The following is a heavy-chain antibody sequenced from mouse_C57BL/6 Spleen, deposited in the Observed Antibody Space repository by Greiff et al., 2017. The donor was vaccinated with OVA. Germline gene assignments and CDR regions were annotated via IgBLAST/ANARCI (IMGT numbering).Heavy chain of an antibody. D-gene: IGHD5-5*01. J-gene: IGHJ3*01. CDR1: GYSITSGYY. CDR3: ARAVPTSGPAWFAY. V-gene: IGHV3-6*01. CDR2: ISYDGSN. Sequence: EVKLMESGPGLVKPSQSLSLTCSVTGYSITSGYYWNWIRQFPGNKLEWMGYISYDGSNNYNPSLKNRISITRDTSKNQFFLKLNSVTTEDTATDYCARAVPTSGPAWFAYWGQGTLVTVSA.